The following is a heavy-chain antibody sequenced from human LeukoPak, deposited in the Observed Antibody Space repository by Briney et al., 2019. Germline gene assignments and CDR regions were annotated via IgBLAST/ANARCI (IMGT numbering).Heavy chain of an antibody. CDR1: GGSISSGGYS. V-gene: IGHV4-30-4*07. D-gene: IGHD3-22*01. Sequence: YPSQTLSLTCAVSGGSISSGGYSWGWIRQPPGKGLEWIGYIYYSGSTNYNPSLKSRVTISVDTSKNQFSLKLSSVTAADTAVYYCARDVTTSRGNAFDIWGQGTMVTVSS. J-gene: IGHJ3*02. CDR2: IYYSGST. CDR3: ARDVTTSRGNAFDI.